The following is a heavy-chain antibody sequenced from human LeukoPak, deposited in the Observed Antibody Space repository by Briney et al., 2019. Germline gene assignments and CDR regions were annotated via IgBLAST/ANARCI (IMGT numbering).Heavy chain of an antibody. CDR1: GGSISSYY. Sequence: PSETLSLTCTVSGGSISSYYWSWIRQPPGKGLEWIGYIYYSGSTYYNPSLKSRVTISVDTSKNQFSLKLSSVTAADTAVYYCARAGLSGITGTKFYYYCYMDVWGKGTTVTVSS. V-gene: IGHV4-59*08. J-gene: IGHJ6*03. CDR3: ARAGLSGITGTKFYYYCYMDV. CDR2: IYYSGST. D-gene: IGHD1-20*01.